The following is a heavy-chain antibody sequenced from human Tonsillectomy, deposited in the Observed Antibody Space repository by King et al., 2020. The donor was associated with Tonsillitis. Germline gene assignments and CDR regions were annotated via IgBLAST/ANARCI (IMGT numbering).Heavy chain of an antibody. J-gene: IGHJ4*02. CDR2: IYHTGST. V-gene: IGHV4-38-2*02. CDR1: GYSINSDYY. Sequence: QLQESGPGLVKPSETLSPTCAVSGYSINSDYYWGWIRQPPGKGLEWIGNIYHTGSTYYNPSLKSRVTISIDTSKNQFSLKLSSVTAADTAVYYCARDRPIYYDTSGYHASYWGQGTLVTVSS. D-gene: IGHD3-22*01. CDR3: ARDRPIYYDTSGYHASY.